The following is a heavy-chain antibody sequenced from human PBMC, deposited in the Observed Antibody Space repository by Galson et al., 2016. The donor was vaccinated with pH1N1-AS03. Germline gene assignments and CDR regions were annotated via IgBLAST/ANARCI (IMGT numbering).Heavy chain of an antibody. CDR3: AKDVFGWAFDV. Sequence: SLRLSCAASGFTFSTYWIHWVRQAPGKGLMWVSRINSDGSSTNYADSVRGRFTISRDTSENTVYLQMNSLRAEDTALYYCAKDVFGWAFDVWGQGTMVTVSS. J-gene: IGHJ3*01. CDR1: GFTFSTYW. V-gene: IGHV3-74*01. CDR2: INSDGSST. D-gene: IGHD3-10*01.